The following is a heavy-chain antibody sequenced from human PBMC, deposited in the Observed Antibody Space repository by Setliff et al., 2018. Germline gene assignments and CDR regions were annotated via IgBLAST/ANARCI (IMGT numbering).Heavy chain of an antibody. CDR1: GGSISSSSYD. V-gene: IGHV4-39*01. D-gene: IGHD1-1*01. CDR3: ARTGTYRYFDY. Sequence: PSETLSLTCTVSGGSISSSSYDWGWIRQPPGKGLEWIGSIFSSGSTYYNPSLKSRVTISVDTSKNQFSLKLSSVTAADTAMYYCARTGTYRYFDYWGQGALVTVSS. CDR2: IFSSGST. J-gene: IGHJ4*02.